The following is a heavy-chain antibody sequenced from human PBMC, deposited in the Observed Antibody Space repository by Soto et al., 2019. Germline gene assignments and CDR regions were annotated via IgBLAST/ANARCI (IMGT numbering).Heavy chain of an antibody. Sequence: ASVKVSCKASGYTFTSYGISWVRQAPGQGLEWMGWISAYNGNTNYAQKLQGRVTMTTDTSTSTAYMELRSLRSDDTAVYYCARDHCTNCVCPNYYYYYGMDVWGQGTTVTVSS. CDR3: ARDHCTNCVCPNYYYYYGMDV. J-gene: IGHJ6*02. D-gene: IGHD2-8*01. V-gene: IGHV1-18*01. CDR2: ISAYNGNT. CDR1: GYTFTSYG.